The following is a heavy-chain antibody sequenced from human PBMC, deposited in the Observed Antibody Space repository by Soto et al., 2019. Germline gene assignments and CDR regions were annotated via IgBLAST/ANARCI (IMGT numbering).Heavy chain of an antibody. V-gene: IGHV3-30*04. J-gene: IGHJ3*02. CDR2: ISYDGSNK. CDR1: GFTFSSYA. D-gene: IGHD2-21*01. Sequence: GGSLRLSCAASGFTFSSYAMHWVRQAPGKGLEWVAVISYDGSNKYYADSVKGRFTISRDNSKNTLYLQMNSLRAEDTAVYYCARGLFRDGVMAARAFDIWGQGTMVTVSS. CDR3: ARGLFRDGVMAARAFDI.